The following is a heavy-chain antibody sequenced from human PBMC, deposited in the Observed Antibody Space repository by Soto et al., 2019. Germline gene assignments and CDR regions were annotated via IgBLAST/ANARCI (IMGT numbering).Heavy chain of an antibody. J-gene: IGHJ6*03. Sequence: ASVKVSCKASGYTFTSYAMHWVRQAPGQRLEWMGWINAGNGNTKYSQKFQGRVTITRDTSASTAYMELSSLRSEDTAVYYCARGGDTNGPYYSYMDVWGQGNTVTVS. CDR3: ARGGDTNGPYYSYMDV. D-gene: IGHD2-21*01. V-gene: IGHV1-3*01. CDR2: INAGNGNT. CDR1: GYTFTSYA.